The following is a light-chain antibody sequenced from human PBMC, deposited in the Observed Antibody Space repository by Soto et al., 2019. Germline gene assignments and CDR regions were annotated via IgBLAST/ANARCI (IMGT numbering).Light chain of an antibody. Sequence: DIQMTQSPSTLSASVGDRVTITCRASQSISSWLAWYQQKPGKAPKLLIYDASSLESGVPSRFSGSGSGTEFTLTISSLQPDYFATYHSQKYWSYWPFGQGTKEDIK. V-gene: IGKV1-5*01. CDR1: QSISSW. J-gene: IGKJ1*01. CDR3: QKYWSYWP. CDR2: DAS.